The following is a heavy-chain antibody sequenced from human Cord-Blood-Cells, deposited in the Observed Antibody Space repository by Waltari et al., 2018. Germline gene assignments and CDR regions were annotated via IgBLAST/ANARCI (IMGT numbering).Heavy chain of an antibody. CDR1: GYTSTSSY. V-gene: IGHV1-46*01. D-gene: IGHD6-13*01. Sequence: QVQLVQSGAEVKKPGASVKVSCKPSGYTSTSSYMPWVRQAPGQGLEWMGIINPSGGSTSYAQKFQGRVTMTRDTSTSTVYMELSSLRSEDTAVYYCARDSSSWYGGGAFDIWGQGTMVTVSS. J-gene: IGHJ3*02. CDR3: ARDSSSWYGGGAFDI. CDR2: INPSGGST.